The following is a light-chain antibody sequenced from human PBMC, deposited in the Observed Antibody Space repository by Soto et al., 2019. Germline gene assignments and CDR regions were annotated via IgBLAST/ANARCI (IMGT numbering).Light chain of an antibody. V-gene: IGKV3-15*01. J-gene: IGKJ1*01. CDR3: QQYNNWHT. Sequence: EIVMTQSPATLSVSPGTRATLSCRASQSVSSNLAWYQQKPGQAPRLLIYGASTRATGIPARFSGSGSGTEFTLTISSLQSEDFAVYYCQQYNNWHTFGQGTKVDIK. CDR1: QSVSSN. CDR2: GAS.